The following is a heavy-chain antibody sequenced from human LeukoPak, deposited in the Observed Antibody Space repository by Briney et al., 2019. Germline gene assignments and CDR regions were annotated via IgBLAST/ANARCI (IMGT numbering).Heavy chain of an antibody. CDR3: ARSWVVAATPDYYYGMDV. Sequence: PSETLSLTCTVSGGSISSYYWSWIRQPAGKGLEWIGRIYTSGSTNYNPSLKSRVTMSVDTSKNQFSLKLSSVTAADTAVYYCARSWVVAATPDYYYGMDVWGQGTTVTVSS. J-gene: IGHJ6*02. CDR2: IYTSGST. CDR1: GGSISSYY. D-gene: IGHD2-15*01. V-gene: IGHV4-4*07.